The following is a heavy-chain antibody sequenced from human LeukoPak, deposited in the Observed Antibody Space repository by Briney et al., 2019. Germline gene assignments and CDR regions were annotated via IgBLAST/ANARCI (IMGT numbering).Heavy chain of an antibody. J-gene: IGHJ4*02. V-gene: IGHV3-21*01. Sequence: GGSLRLSCAASGFTFSSYSMNWVRQAPGKGLEWVSSISSSSSYIYYADSVKGRFTISRDNSKNTLYLQMNSLRAEDTAVYYCARGTHRDPFDYWGQGTLVTVSS. CDR3: ARGTHRDPFDY. CDR1: GFTFSSYS. CDR2: ISSSSSYI.